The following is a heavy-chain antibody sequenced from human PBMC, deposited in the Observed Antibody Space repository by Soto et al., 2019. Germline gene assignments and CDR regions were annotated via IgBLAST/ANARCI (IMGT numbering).Heavy chain of an antibody. D-gene: IGHD3-22*01. CDR2: IYYSGST. J-gene: IGHJ4*02. V-gene: IGHV4-59*01. CDR1: GGSISSYY. Sequence: PSETLSLTCTVSGGSISSYYWSWIRQPPGKGLEWIGYIYYSGSTNYNPSLKSRVTISVDTSKNQFSLQLSSVTAADTAVYYCARSTYYYDSSGYYMYYFDYWGQGTLVTVS. CDR3: ARSTYYYDSSGYYMYYFDY.